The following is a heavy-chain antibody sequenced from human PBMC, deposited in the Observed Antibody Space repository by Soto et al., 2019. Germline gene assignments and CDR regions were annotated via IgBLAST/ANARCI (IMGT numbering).Heavy chain of an antibody. CDR2: IYYSGST. V-gene: IGHV4-59*01. J-gene: IGHJ4*02. CDR3: ARGRYYGPMDS. D-gene: IGHD3-10*01. CDR1: GDSISSYY. Sequence: QVQLQESGPGLVKPSETLSLTCTVSGDSISSYYWSWIRQPPGKGLEWIGYIYYSGSTNYNPSLKSRVTISVDTSKNQFSLKLSSVTAADTAVYYCARGRYYGPMDSWGQGTLVTVSS.